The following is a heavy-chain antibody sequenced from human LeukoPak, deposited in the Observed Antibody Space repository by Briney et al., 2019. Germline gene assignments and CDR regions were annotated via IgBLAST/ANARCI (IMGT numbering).Heavy chain of an antibody. CDR2: IYYSGST. Sequence: SETLSLTCTVSGGSVSSGDYYWSWIRQPPGKGLEWIGYIYYSGSTYYNPSLKSRVTISVDTSKNQFSLKLSSVTAADTAVYYCASEGRQYCSSTSCYSRFGPWGQGTLVTVSS. V-gene: IGHV4-30-4*01. D-gene: IGHD2-2*02. CDR3: ASEGRQYCSSTSCYSRFGP. CDR1: GGSVSSGDYY. J-gene: IGHJ5*02.